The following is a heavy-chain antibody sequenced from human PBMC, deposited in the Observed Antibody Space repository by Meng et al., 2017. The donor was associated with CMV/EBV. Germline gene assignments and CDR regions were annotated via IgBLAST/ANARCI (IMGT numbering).Heavy chain of an antibody. CDR3: AAASSWDYYYYNAFDV. D-gene: IGHD1-26*01. CDR1: GFTFISSS. J-gene: IGHJ6*02. Sequence: SVKVSCKASGFTFISSSVQWVRQARGQPLEGIGWIVVETGNTNYAQKFQERVTISRDMSTNTAYMDVSSLTSDDSAVYYCAAASSWDYYYYNAFDVWGQGTTVTVSS. V-gene: IGHV1-58*01. CDR2: IVVETGNT.